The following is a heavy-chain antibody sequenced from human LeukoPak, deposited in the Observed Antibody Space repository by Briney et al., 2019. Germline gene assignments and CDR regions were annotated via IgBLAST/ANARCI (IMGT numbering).Heavy chain of an antibody. J-gene: IGHJ4*02. CDR2: FDPEDGET. CDR1: GYTLTELS. V-gene: IGHV1-24*01. D-gene: IGHD6-13*01. Sequence: ASVEVSCKVSGYTLTELSMHWVRQAPGKGLEWMGGFDPEDGETIYAQKFQGRVTMTEDTSTDTAYMELSSLRSEDTAVYYCATDRMWYSSSWYYFDYWGQGTLVTVSS. CDR3: ATDRMWYSSSWYYFDY.